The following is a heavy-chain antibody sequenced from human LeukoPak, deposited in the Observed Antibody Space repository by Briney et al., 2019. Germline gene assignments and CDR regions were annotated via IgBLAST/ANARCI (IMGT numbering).Heavy chain of an antibody. J-gene: IGHJ4*02. CDR1: GYTFTSYY. Sequence: GASVKVSCKASGYTFTSYYMHWVRQAPGQRLEWMGWINAGNGNTKHSQKFQGRVTITRDTSASTAYMELSSLRSEDTAVYYCARGLRGKYYYDSSGYNDYWGQGTLVTVSS. D-gene: IGHD3-22*01. CDR2: INAGNGNT. V-gene: IGHV1-3*01. CDR3: ARGLRGKYYYDSSGYNDY.